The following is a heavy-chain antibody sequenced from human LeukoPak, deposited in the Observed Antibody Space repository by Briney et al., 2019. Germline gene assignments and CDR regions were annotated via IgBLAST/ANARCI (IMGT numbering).Heavy chain of an antibody. CDR2: MYYSGST. V-gene: IGHV4-59*08. J-gene: IGHJ3*02. CDR1: GGSISSYS. D-gene: IGHD5-12*01. Sequence: SETLSLTCTVSGGSISSYSWTWIRQPPGKGLEWIGSMYYSGSTNYSPSLKSRVTMSVDTSKTQFSLRLSSVTAADTAVYYCARHGGESIVAMILHAFDIWGQGTMVTVPS. CDR3: ARHGGESIVAMILHAFDI.